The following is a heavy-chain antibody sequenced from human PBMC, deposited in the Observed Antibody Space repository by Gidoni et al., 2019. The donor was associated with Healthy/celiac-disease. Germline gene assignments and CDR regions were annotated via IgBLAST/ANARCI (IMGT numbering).Heavy chain of an antibody. V-gene: IGHV3-15*01. CDR3: TTEVESDYYGSGSTDY. J-gene: IGHJ4*02. Sequence: EVQLVESGGGLVKPGGSLRLSCAASGFTLSNAWLSWVRQAPGKGLAWVGRIKSKTDGGTTDYAAPVKGRFTISRDDSKNTLYLQMNSLKTEDTAVYYCTTEVESDYYGSGSTDYWGQGTLVTVSS. CDR2: IKSKTDGGTT. CDR1: GFTLSNAW. D-gene: IGHD3-10*01.